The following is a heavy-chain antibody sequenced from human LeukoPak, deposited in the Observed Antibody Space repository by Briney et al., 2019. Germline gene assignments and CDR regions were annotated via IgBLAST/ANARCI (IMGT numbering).Heavy chain of an antibody. D-gene: IGHD3-10*01. Sequence: GGSLRFSCAASGFTFSSYAMSWVRQTPGKGLEWVSVISGSGDITYYADSVKGRFTTSRDNSKNTLYLQMSSLRAEDTALYYCAKLGDYYGSGTYSRFDSWGQGALVTVSS. CDR3: AKLGDYYGSGTYSRFDS. CDR2: ISGSGDIT. CDR1: GFTFSSYA. J-gene: IGHJ4*02. V-gene: IGHV3-23*01.